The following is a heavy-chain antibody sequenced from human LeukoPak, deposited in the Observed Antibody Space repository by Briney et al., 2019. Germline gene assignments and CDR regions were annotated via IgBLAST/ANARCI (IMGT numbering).Heavy chain of an antibody. J-gene: IGHJ5*02. CDR2: IYYSGST. Sequence: PSETLSLTCTVSGGSVSSYFWSWIRQPPGKGLEWIGYIYYSGSTNYNPSLKSRVTISVDTSKNQFSLKLSSVTAADTAVYYCARAGDSSSWIYTYNWFDPWGQGTLVTVSS. D-gene: IGHD6-13*01. CDR3: ARAGDSSSWIYTYNWFDP. V-gene: IGHV4-59*02. CDR1: GGSVSSYF.